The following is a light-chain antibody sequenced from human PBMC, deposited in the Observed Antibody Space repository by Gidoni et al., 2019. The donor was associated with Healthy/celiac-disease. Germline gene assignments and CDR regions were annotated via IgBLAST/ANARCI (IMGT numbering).Light chain of an antibody. CDR3: SSYTSSSTLVV. J-gene: IGLJ2*01. V-gene: IGLV2-14*01. CDR1: SSDVAGYNY. Sequence: QSALTQPASVSGSPLQSITISCTGTSSDVAGYNYVSWYQQHPGKAPKLMIYEVSNRPSGVSNRFSGSKSGNTASLTISGLQAEDEADYYCSSYTSSSTLVVFGGGTKLTVL. CDR2: EVS.